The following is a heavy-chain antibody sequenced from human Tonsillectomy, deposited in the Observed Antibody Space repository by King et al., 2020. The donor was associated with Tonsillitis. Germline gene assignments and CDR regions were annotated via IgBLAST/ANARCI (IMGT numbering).Heavy chain of an antibody. CDR1: GGSISSYY. V-gene: IGHV4-59*01. D-gene: IGHD1-14*01. CDR3: ARDVRYNTGLILHNWFDP. Sequence: VQLQESGPGLVKPSETLSLTCTVSGGSISSYYWTWIRQPPGKELQWIGYISYTGSTTYNPSFNSRVTISLDTSQNHFSLRLSSVTAADTAIYYCARDVRYNTGLILHNWFDPWGQGTLVTVSS. J-gene: IGHJ5*02. CDR2: ISYTGST.